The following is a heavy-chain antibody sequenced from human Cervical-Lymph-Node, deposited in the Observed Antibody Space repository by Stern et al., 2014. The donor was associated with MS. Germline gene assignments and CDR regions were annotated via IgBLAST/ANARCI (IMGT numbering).Heavy chain of an antibody. J-gene: IGHJ4*02. V-gene: IGHV1-69*01. D-gene: IGHD2/OR15-2a*01. CDR2: TIPIFGKA. CDR1: GGTFSNHV. CDR3: ARAAYSTSSYNY. Sequence: QVQLLQPGAEVKKPGSSVKVSCKASGGTFSNHVISWVRQAPGQGLEWMGGTIPIFGKAIYAQKFQGRVTITADESTRAAYMELSSLRSEDTAVYYCARAAYSTSSYNYWGQGTLVTVSA.